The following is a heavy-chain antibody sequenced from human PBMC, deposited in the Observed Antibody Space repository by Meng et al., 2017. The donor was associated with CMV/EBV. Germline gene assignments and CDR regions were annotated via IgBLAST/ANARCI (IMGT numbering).Heavy chain of an antibody. CDR2: ISSSGSTI. V-gene: IGHV3-11*01. J-gene: IGHJ6*02. Sequence: GESLKISCAASGFTLSDYYMRWIRQAPGKGLEWVSYISSSGSTIYYADSVRGRFTISRDNAKNSLYLQMNSLRAEDTAVYYCAKGYYDFWSGDSGNYYCGMDVWGQGTTVTVSS. CDR1: GFTLSDYY. D-gene: IGHD3-3*01. CDR3: AKGYYDFWSGDSGNYYCGMDV.